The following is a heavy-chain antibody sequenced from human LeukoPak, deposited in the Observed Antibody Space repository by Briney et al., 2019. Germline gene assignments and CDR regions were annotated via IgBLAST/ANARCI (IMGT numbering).Heavy chain of an antibody. Sequence: SETLSLTCTVSGGAISSYHWSWIRQPAGKGLEWIGRIYTSGSTNYNPSLKSRVTMSVDTSKNQFSLKLSSVTAADTAVYYCARVTTVLTVDYWGQGTLVTVSS. V-gene: IGHV4-4*07. D-gene: IGHD4-23*01. CDR3: ARVTTVLTVDY. CDR1: GGAISSYH. J-gene: IGHJ4*02. CDR2: IYTSGST.